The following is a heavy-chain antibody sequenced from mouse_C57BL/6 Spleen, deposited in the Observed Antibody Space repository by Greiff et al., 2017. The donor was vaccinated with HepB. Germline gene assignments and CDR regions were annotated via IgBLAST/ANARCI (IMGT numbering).Heavy chain of an antibody. Sequence: QVQLQQSGPELVKPGASVKISCKASGYAFSSSWMNWVKQRPGKGLEWIGRIYPGDGDTNYNGKFKGKATLTAEKSSSTAYMQLSSLTSEDSAVYFCARGLYYYGSSYGYFDVWGTGTTVTVSS. D-gene: IGHD1-1*01. CDR2: IYPGDGDT. J-gene: IGHJ1*03. CDR1: GYAFSSSW. V-gene: IGHV1-82*01. CDR3: ARGLYYYGSSYGYFDV.